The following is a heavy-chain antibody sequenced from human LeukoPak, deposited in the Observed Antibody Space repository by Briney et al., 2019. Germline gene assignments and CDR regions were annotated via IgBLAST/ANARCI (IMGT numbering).Heavy chain of an antibody. CDR2: IYYRGST. CDR3: ATRIAAAGTGDTFDY. J-gene: IGHJ4*02. D-gene: IGHD6-13*01. CDR1: GGSISSYY. V-gene: IGHV4-59*01. Sequence: SETLSLTCTVSGGSISSYYWSWIRQPPGKGLGWSGYIYYRGSTNYNPSLKSRVTISVDTSKNQFSLKLSSVTAADTAVYYCATRIAAAGTGDTFDYWGQGTLVTVSS.